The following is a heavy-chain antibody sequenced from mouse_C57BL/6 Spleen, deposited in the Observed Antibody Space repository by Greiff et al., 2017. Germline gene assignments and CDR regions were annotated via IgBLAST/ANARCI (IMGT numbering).Heavy chain of an antibody. CDR3: AEDYGDYYAMDY. CDR1: GYAFSSSW. Sequence: VMLVESGPELVKPGASVKISCKASGYAFSSSWMNWVKQRPGQGLEWIGRIYPGDGDTNYNGKFKGKATLTADKSSSTAYMQLSSLTSEDSAVYFCAEDYGDYYAMDYWGQGTSVTVSS. J-gene: IGHJ4*01. D-gene: IGHD2-4*01. V-gene: IGHV1-82*01. CDR2: IYPGDGDT.